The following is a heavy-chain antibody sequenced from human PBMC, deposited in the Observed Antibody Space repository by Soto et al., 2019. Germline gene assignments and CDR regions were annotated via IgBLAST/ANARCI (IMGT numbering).Heavy chain of an antibody. V-gene: IGHV4-39*07. CDR3: AAAPVTRISLDY. CDR2: IYHSGST. J-gene: IGHJ4*02. D-gene: IGHD4-17*01. Sequence: WVRQAPGKGLEWIGSIYHSGSTYYNPYLKSRVIVSVDTSKNQFSLKLTSVTAADTSVYSCAAAPVTRISLDYGGQGTLVTVSS.